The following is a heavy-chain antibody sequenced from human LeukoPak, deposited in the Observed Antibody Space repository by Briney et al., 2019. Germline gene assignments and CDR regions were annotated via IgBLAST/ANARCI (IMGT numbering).Heavy chain of an antibody. D-gene: IGHD2-2*01. CDR3: ARADIVVVPAAYFDY. J-gene: IGHJ4*02. CDR1: GFTFSSYA. Sequence: GGSLRLSCAASGFTFSSYAMSWVRQAPGKGHEWVANIKQDGSAKNYVDSVKGRFTISRDNAKNSLYLQMNSLRAEDTAVYYCARADIVVVPAAYFDYWGQGTLVTVSS. V-gene: IGHV3-7*01. CDR2: IKQDGSAK.